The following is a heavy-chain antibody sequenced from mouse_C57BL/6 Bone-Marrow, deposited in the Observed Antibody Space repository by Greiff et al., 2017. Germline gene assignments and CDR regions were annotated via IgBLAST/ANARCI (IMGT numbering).Heavy chain of an antibody. J-gene: IGHJ4*01. CDR3: AIYYGSSGDY. CDR1: GYTFTSYW. D-gene: IGHD1-1*01. V-gene: IGHV1-69*01. CDR2: IDPSDSYT. Sequence: QVQLQQPGAELVMPGASVKLSCKASGYTFTSYWMHWVKQRPGQGLEWIGEIDPSDSYTNYNQKFKCKSTLTVDKSSSTAYMQLSSLTSEDSAVYYCAIYYGSSGDYWGQGTSVTVSS.